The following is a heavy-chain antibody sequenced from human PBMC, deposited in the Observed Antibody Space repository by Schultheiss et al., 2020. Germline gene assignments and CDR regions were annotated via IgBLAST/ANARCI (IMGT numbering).Heavy chain of an antibody. CDR1: GGSISSYY. V-gene: IGHV4-59*01. Sequence: SETLSLTCTVSGGSISSYYWSWIRQPPGKGLEWIGSIYHSGSTYYNPSLRSRVTISVDTSKNQFSLKLSSVTAADTAVYYCARDRSGYNWGQGTLVTVSS. CDR3: ARDRSGYN. CDR2: IYHSGST. J-gene: IGHJ4*02. D-gene: IGHD3-22*01.